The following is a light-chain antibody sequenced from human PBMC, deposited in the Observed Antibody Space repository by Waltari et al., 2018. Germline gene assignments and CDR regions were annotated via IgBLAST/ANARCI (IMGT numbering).Light chain of an antibody. J-gene: IGKJ4*01. Sequence: DIEMTQSPSSLSASVGDRVTIACRASQRINNYLNWYQQKPGKAPKVRIYAGSALQSGVPARVSGSGSGTDFTLTISSLQSEDFATYYCQQSYITPPTTFGGGTKVEIK. V-gene: IGKV1-39*01. CDR2: AGS. CDR1: QRINNY. CDR3: QQSYITPPTT.